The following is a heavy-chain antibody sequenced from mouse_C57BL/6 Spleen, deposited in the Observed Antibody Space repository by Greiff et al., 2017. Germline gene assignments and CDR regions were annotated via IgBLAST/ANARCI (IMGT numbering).Heavy chain of an antibody. J-gene: IGHJ4*01. CDR3: VRSRWDGMDY. CDR2: IRNKANGYTT. CDR1: GFTFTDYY. D-gene: IGHD4-1*01. V-gene: IGHV7-3*01. Sequence: EVKLVESGGGLVQPGGSLSLSCAASGFTFTDYYMSWVRQPPGKALEWLGFIRNKANGYTTEYSASVKGRFTISRDNSQSILYLQMNALRAEDSATYYCVRSRWDGMDYWGQGTSVTVSS.